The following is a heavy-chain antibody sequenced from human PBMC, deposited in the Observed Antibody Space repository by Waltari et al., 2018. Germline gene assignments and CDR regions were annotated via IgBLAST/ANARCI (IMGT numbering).Heavy chain of an antibody. CDR1: GDSITNYY. CDR3: VRSYDFWSGYPLHH. V-gene: IGHV4-59*01. D-gene: IGHD3-3*01. J-gene: IGHJ5*02. CDR2: VAYNGKT. Sequence: QVQLQESGPGLVKPSETLSLICSVSGDSITNYYWGWVRQPPGEGLEWIGYVAYNGKTRYNPSLKSRTTISVDTSKKQFSLRLVSATAADTAIYYCVRSYDFWSGYPLHHWGQGILVTVSS.